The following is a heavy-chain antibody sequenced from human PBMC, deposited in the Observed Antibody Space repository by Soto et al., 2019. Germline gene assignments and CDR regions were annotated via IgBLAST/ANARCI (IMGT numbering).Heavy chain of an antibody. V-gene: IGHV1-2*04. CDR2: INPNSGVT. D-gene: IGHD5-12*01. CDR3: ARESGGATATLDYYYFYMDV. J-gene: IGHJ6*03. CDR1: GDTFTDYY. Sequence: QVQLVQSGAVVKKPGASVTVSCRSSGDTFTDYYMHWVRQAPGQGLEWMGWINPNSGVTKYAQKLQGWVTMTRDTSIRTVYMQLSRLRSDDTAVYYCARESGGATATLDYYYFYMDVWGTGTTVTVSS.